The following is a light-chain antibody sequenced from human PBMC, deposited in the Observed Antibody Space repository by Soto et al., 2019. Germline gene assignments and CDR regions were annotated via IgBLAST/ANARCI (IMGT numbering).Light chain of an antibody. V-gene: IGKV1-6*01. CDR1: QGIRDE. CDR3: LQDYDCQYT. Sequence: AIQMTQSPSSLSASVGDRVTITCRASQGIRDELAWYQQRPGKAPKLLIYDASNLQSGVPSRFSGSGSGTALTLIISSLQPADVSTYYCLQDYDCQYTFGQGTKLEIK. J-gene: IGKJ2*01. CDR2: DAS.